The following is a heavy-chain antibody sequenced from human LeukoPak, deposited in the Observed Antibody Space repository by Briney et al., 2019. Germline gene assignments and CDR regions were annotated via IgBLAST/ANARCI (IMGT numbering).Heavy chain of an antibody. CDR2: INPNSGGT. Sequence: ASVKVSCKASGYTFTGYYMHWVRQAPGQGIEWMGWINPNSGGTNYAQKFKGRVTMTRDTSISTAYMELSRLRSDDTAVYYCARVEDYYYYMDVWGKGTTVTISS. D-gene: IGHD3-3*01. CDR3: ARVEDYYYYMDV. CDR1: GYTFTGYY. J-gene: IGHJ6*03. V-gene: IGHV1-2*02.